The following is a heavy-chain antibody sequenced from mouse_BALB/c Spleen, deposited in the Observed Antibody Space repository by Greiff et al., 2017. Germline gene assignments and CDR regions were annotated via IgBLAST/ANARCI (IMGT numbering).Heavy chain of an antibody. V-gene: IGHV5-12-2*01. CDR1: GFTFSSYT. CDR2: ISNGGGST. CDR3: ARHSSYYAMDY. Sequence: EVKLEESGGGLVQPGGSLKLSCAASGFTFSSYTMSWVRQTPEKRLEWVAYISNGGGSTYYPDTVKGRFTISRDNAKNTLYLQMSSLKSEDTAMYYCARHSSYYAMDYWGQGTSVTVSS. J-gene: IGHJ4*01. D-gene: IGHD1-1*01.